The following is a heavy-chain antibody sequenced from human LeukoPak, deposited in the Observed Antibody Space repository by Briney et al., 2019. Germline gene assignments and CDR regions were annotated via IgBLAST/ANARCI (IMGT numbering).Heavy chain of an antibody. D-gene: IGHD5-12*01. J-gene: IGHJ4*02. V-gene: IGHV3-23*01. CDR1: GFTFSNYA. CDR3: AKDRMLSGYDYGRGLDY. Sequence: PGGSLSPPCAASGFTFSNYAITWVRQAPGKGLEWVSAITGSGGSAYSADSVKGRFTISRDNSKNTVYLQMNSLRAEDTAVYYCAKDRMLSGYDYGRGLDYWRQGTLVTVSS. CDR2: ITGSGGSA.